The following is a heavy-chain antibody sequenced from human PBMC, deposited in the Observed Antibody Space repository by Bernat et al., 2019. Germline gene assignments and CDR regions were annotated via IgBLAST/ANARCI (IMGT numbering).Heavy chain of an antibody. CDR2: ISSSGSTI. D-gene: IGHD5-12*01. CDR3: ARDYGYGGYDRYYYYYMDV. Sequence: EVQLVESGGGLVQPGGSLRLSCAASGFTFSSYEMNWVRQAPGKGLEWVSYISSSGSTIYYADSVKGRFTISRDNAKNSLYLQMNSLRAEDTAVYYCARDYGYGGYDRYYYYYMDVWGKGTTVTVSS. CDR1: GFTFSSYE. V-gene: IGHV3-48*03. J-gene: IGHJ6*03.